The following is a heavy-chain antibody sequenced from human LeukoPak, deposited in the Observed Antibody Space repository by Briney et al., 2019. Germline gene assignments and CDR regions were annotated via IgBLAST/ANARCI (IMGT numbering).Heavy chain of an antibody. J-gene: IGHJ5*02. CDR3: ARRGDNWFDP. Sequence: SETLSLTCTVSGGSISNYYWSWIRQPAGKGLEWIGRIYSSGSTNYNPSLKSRVTMSVETSKNQFSLKLSSVTAADTAMYYCARRGDNWFDPWGQGTLVTVSS. V-gene: IGHV4-4*07. CDR1: GGSISNYY. CDR2: IYSSGST. D-gene: IGHD3-10*01.